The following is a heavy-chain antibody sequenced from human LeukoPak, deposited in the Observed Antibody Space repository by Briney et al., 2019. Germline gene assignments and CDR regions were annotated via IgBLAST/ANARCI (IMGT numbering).Heavy chain of an antibody. CDR1: GGSFSGYY. D-gene: IGHD6-6*01. CDR3: ARLSIAARPDY. J-gene: IGHJ4*02. V-gene: IGHV4-34*01. Sequence: SETLSLTCAVYGGSFSGYYWSWIRQPPGKGLEWIGEINHSGSTNYNPSLKSRVTISVDRSKNQFSLKLSSVTAADTAVYYCARLSIAARPDYWGQGTLVTVSS. CDR2: INHSGST.